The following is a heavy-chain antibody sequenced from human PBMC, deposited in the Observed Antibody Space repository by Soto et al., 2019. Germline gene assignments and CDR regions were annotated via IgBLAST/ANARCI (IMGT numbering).Heavy chain of an antibody. CDR2: IIPIFGTA. J-gene: IGHJ4*02. D-gene: IGHD2-21*02. Sequence: ASVKVSCKASGGTFSSYAISWVRQAPGQGLEWMGGIIPIFGTANYAQKFQGRVTITADESTGTAHMELSSLRSEDTAVYYCARDQNAYCGGDCSKSPFDYWGQGTLVTVSS. CDR3: ARDQNAYCGGDCSKSPFDY. CDR1: GGTFSSYA. V-gene: IGHV1-69*13.